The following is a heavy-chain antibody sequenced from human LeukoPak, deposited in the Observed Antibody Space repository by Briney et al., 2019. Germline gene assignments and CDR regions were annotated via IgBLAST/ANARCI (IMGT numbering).Heavy chain of an antibody. CDR1: GYTFTGYY. D-gene: IGHD6-19*01. J-gene: IGHJ4*02. Sequence: ASVKVSCKASGYTFTGYYMHWVRQAPGQGLEWMGWINPNSGGTNYAQKFQGRVTMTRDTSIGTAYMELSRLRSDDTAVYYCARDRGIAVAGYGYWGQGTLVTVSS. CDR3: ARDRGIAVAGYGY. CDR2: INPNSGGT. V-gene: IGHV1-2*02.